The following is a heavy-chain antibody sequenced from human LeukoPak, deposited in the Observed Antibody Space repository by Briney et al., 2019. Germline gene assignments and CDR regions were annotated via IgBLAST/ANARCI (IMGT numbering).Heavy chain of an antibody. CDR2: MNPNTGNT. CDR1: GYTITSYD. V-gene: IGHV1-8*03. CDR3: ATSIEYCSSRGCYHWFDP. Sequence: GASVKVSCKASGYTITSYDINWVRQATGQGLEWMGWMNPNTGNTGYAQKFQGRITITRDISINTAYMELSSLRSDDTAVYYCATSIEYCSSRGCYHWFDPWGQGTLVTVSS. J-gene: IGHJ5*02. D-gene: IGHD2-2*01.